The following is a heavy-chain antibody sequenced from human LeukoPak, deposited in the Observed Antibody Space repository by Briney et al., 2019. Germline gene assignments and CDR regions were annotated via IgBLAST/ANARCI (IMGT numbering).Heavy chain of an antibody. CDR3: ARGWGYSSGWYFDY. Sequence: SETLSLTCTVSGGSISSSSYYWGWIRQPPGKGLEWIGSIYYSGSTYYNPSLKSRVTISVDTSKNQFSLKLSSVTAADTAVYYCARGWGYSSGWYFDYWGQGTLVTVSS. D-gene: IGHD6-19*01. CDR1: GGSISSSSYY. J-gene: IGHJ4*02. V-gene: IGHV4-39*07. CDR2: IYYSGST.